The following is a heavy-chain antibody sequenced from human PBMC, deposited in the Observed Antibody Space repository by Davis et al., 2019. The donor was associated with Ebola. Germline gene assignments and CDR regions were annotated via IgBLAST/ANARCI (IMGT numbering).Heavy chain of an antibody. D-gene: IGHD3-22*01. Sequence: GGSLRLSCAASGFTVSSNYMSWVRQAPGKGLEWVSVIYSGGSTYYADSVKGRFTISRDNSKNTLYLQMNSLRAEDTAVYYCARGEQNYYDSSGYYYPVDYWGQGTLVTVSS. CDR2: IYSGGST. J-gene: IGHJ4*02. V-gene: IGHV3-53*05. CDR3: ARGEQNYYDSSGYYYPVDY. CDR1: GFTVSSNY.